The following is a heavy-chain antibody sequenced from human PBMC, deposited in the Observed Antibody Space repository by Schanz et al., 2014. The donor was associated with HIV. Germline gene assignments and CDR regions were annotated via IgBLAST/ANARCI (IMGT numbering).Heavy chain of an antibody. D-gene: IGHD3-22*01. CDR1: GGTFSIYA. J-gene: IGHJ6*02. V-gene: IGHV1-69*01. CDR2: IIPIFGTA. Sequence: QVQLVQSGTEVKKPGSSVKVSCKASGGTFSIYAISWVRQAPGQGLEWMGGIIPIFGTANYAQKFQGRVTIIADESTSTAYMELSSLRSADTAVYYCASHGEGITMIVVVNGGYYGMDVWGQGTTVTVSS. CDR3: ASHGEGITMIVVVNGGYYGMDV.